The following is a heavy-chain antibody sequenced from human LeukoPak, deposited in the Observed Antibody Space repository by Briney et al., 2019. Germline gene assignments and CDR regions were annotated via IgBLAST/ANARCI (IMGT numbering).Heavy chain of an antibody. D-gene: IGHD1-26*01. CDR1: GGTFSSYT. V-gene: IGHV1-69*16. CDR3: ARDGGNSGSYVDY. Sequence: SVKVSCKASGGTFSSYTISWVRQAPGQGLEWMGRIIPILGIANYAQKFQGRVTITTDESTSTAYMELSSLRSEDTAVYYCARDGGNSGSYVDYWGQGTLVTVSS. CDR2: IIPILGIA. J-gene: IGHJ4*02.